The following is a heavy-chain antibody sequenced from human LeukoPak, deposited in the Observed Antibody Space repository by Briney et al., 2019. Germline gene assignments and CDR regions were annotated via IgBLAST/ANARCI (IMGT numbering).Heavy chain of an antibody. CDR1: GFTFSSYG. J-gene: IGHJ6*02. V-gene: IGHV3-23*01. Sequence: GGSLRLSCAASGFTFSSYGMCWVRQAPGKGLEWVSAISNSGGSTPYADSVKGRFTISRDNSKNTLYLQMNSLRGEDTAVYYCARGPWSAAGYNGMDVWGQGTRSPSP. D-gene: IGHD6-13*01. CDR2: ISNSGGST. CDR3: ARGPWSAAGYNGMDV.